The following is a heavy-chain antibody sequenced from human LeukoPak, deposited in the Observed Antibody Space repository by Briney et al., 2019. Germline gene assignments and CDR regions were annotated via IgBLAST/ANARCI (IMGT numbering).Heavy chain of an antibody. D-gene: IGHD6-19*01. CDR3: SGGGGWESDF. J-gene: IGHJ4*02. CDR1: GLTFRSYC. CDR2: INDDATET. V-gene: IGHV3-7*03. Sequence: GGSLRLSCAASGLTFRSYCMTCVRQAQGKELEWVANINDDATETNYIDSVKGRFTISRDDVRNSLQLQMDSLRAEDAAVYYCSGGGGWESDFWGQGTLVTVSS.